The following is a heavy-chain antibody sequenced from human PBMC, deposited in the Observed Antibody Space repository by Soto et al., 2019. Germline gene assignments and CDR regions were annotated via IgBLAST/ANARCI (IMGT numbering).Heavy chain of an antibody. D-gene: IGHD2-21*02. CDR1: GGSISSGDYY. CDR2: IYYSGST. Sequence: LSLTCTVSGGSISSGDYYWIWIRQPPGKGLEWIGYIYYSGSTYYNPSLKSRVTISVDTSKNQFSLKLSSVTAADTAVYYCARDVQSLVVTAKGGPDAFDIWGQGTMVTVSS. CDR3: ARDVQSLVVTAKGGPDAFDI. V-gene: IGHV4-30-4*01. J-gene: IGHJ3*02.